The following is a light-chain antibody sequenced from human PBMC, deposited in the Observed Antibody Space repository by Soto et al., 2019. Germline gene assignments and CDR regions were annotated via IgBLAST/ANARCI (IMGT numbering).Light chain of an antibody. Sequence: IVMTQSPATLSVSPGERATLSCRASQSVSSNLAWYQQKPGQAPRLLIYGASTRATGIPAKFSGSGSGTEFTLTISSLQSEDFAVFFVLQYNTWARTFGQWTKVDIX. CDR1: QSVSSN. CDR2: GAS. CDR3: LQYNTWART. V-gene: IGKV3-15*01. J-gene: IGKJ1*01.